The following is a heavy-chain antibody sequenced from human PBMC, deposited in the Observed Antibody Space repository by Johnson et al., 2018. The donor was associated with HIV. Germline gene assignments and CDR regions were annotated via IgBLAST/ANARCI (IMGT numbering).Heavy chain of an antibody. CDR3: AREYYGSGSDAFDI. Sequence: VQLVESGGGVVQPGTSLRLSCAASGFTFSSYWMSWVRQAPGKGLEWVANIKQDGSEKYYVDSVKGRFTISRDNAKNSLYLQMNSLRAEDTAVYYCAREYYGSGSDAFDIWGQGTMVTVSS. J-gene: IGHJ3*02. CDR1: GFTFSSYW. V-gene: IGHV3-7*01. CDR2: IKQDGSEK. D-gene: IGHD3-10*01.